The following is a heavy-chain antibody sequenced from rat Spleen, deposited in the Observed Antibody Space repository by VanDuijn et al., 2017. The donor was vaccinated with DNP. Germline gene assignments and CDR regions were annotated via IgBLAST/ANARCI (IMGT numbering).Heavy chain of an antibody. CDR3: ATRNSGYGGYFDY. J-gene: IGHJ2*01. CDR1: GFSFRDYD. Sequence: EVQVVESGGGLVQPGRSLKLSCVASGFSFRDYDMAWVRQAPSKGLEWVACMSPTTRSSYYRDSVKGRFTISRDNAKSSLNLQMDSLRSGDTATYYCATRNSGYGGYFDYWGQGVMVTVSS. V-gene: IGHV5-20*01. CDR2: MSPTTRSS. D-gene: IGHD4-3*01.